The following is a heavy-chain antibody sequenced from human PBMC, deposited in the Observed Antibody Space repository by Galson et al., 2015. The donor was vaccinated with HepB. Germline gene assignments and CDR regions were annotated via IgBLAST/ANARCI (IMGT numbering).Heavy chain of an antibody. CDR2: ISSSSSTI. Sequence: SLRLSCAASGFTFSSYSMNWVRQAPGKGLEWVSYISSSSSTIYYADSVKGRFTISRDNAKNSLYLQMNSLRAEDTAVYYCASGGDCSSTSCYQALYPADYYYYYMDVWGKGTTVTVSS. J-gene: IGHJ6*03. CDR3: ASGGDCSSTSCYQALYPADYYYYYMDV. V-gene: IGHV3-48*01. CDR1: GFTFSSYS. D-gene: IGHD2-2*01.